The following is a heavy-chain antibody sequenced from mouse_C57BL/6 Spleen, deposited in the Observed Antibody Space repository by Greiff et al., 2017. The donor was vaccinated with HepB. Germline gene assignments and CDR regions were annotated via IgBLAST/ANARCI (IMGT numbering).Heavy chain of an antibody. CDR2: IDPSDSYT. CDR3: ARGGGSSYEDWYFDV. V-gene: IGHV1-69*01. J-gene: IGHJ1*03. CDR1: GYTFTSYW. Sequence: QVQLQQPGAELVMPGASVKLSCKASGYTFTSYWMHWVKQRPGQGLEWIGEIDPSDSYTNYNQKFKGKSTLTVDKSSSTAYMQLSSLTSEDSAVYYGARGGGSSYEDWYFDVWGTGTTVTVSS. D-gene: IGHD1-1*01.